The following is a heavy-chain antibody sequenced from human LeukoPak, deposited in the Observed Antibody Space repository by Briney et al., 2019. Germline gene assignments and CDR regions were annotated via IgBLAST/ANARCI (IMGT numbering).Heavy chain of an antibody. CDR1: GGSINTASYY. CDR3: ARESRRSYCNEY. D-gene: IGHD2-2*01. J-gene: IGHJ4*02. Sequence: SETLSLTCTVSGGSINTASYYWGWIRQSPEKGLAWIGSIYSNGKTYYNPSLKSRVTISVDTSKNQFSLKLSSVTAADTAEYFCARESRRSYCNEYWGQGTLVTVSS. CDR2: IYSNGKT. V-gene: IGHV4-39*07.